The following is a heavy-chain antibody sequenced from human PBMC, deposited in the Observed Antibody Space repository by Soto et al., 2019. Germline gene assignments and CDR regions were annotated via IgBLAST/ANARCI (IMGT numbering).Heavy chain of an antibody. CDR3: ARPDCSGGSCYIDAFDI. Sequence: GGSLRLSCAASGFTFSSYAMSWVRQAPGKGLEWVSAISGSGGSTYYADSVKGRFTISRDNSKNTLYLQMNSLRAEDTAVYYCARPDCSGGSCYIDAFDIWGQGTMVTVSS. V-gene: IGHV3-23*01. CDR2: ISGSGGST. CDR1: GFTFSSYA. D-gene: IGHD2-15*01. J-gene: IGHJ3*02.